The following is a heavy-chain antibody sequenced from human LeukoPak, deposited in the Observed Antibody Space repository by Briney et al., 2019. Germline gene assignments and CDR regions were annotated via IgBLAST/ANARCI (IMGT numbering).Heavy chain of an antibody. V-gene: IGHV3-64D*09. Sequence: GGSLRLSCSASGFSFSNYAMHWVRQAPGKGLEYVSAISTNGGHTYYADSVQGRFTISREDSKNTLYLQMSSLRAEDTALYYCVKDLLGYCSSTSCYATGPFDYWGQGTLVTVSS. CDR3: VKDLLGYCSSTSCYATGPFDY. CDR1: GFSFSNYA. D-gene: IGHD2-2*01. CDR2: ISTNGGHT. J-gene: IGHJ4*02.